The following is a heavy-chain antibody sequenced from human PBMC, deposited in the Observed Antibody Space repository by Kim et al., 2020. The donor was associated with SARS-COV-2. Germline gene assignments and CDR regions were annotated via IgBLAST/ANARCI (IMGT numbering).Heavy chain of an antibody. CDR3: ARAYTTMVRGGGAFDI. CDR2: IYSGGST. J-gene: IGHJ3*02. D-gene: IGHD3-10*01. Sequence: GGSLRLSCAASGFTVSSNYMSWVRQAPGKGLEWVSVIYSGGSTYYADSVKGRFTISRDNSKNTLYLQMNSLRAEDTAVYYCARAYTTMVRGGGAFDIWGQGTMVTVSS. CDR1: GFTVSSNY. V-gene: IGHV3-66*02.